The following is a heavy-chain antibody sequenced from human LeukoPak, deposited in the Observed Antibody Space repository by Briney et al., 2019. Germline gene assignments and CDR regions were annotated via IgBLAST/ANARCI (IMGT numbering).Heavy chain of an antibody. CDR1: GFNVSNNY. CDR2: IYIGGST. D-gene: IGHD6-19*01. CDR3: ARGLAGED. V-gene: IGHV3-66*01. J-gene: IGHJ4*02. Sequence: GGSLRLSCAASGFNVSNNYMSWVRQAPGRGLEWVSVIYIGGSTYYADSVKGRLTISRDNSKNTLYLQMNSLRGEDTAVYYCARGLAGEDWGQGTLVTVSS.